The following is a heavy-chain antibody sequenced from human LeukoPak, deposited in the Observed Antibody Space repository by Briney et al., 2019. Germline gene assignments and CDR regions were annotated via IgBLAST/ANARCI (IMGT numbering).Heavy chain of an antibody. Sequence: SETLSLTCTVSGGSISSGSYYWSWIRQPAGKGLEWIGRIYTSGSTNYNPSLKSRVTISVDTSKNQFSLKLSSVTAADTAVYYCARGGQDYYDSSGYSDWGQGTLVTVSS. V-gene: IGHV4-61*02. CDR2: IYTSGST. D-gene: IGHD3-22*01. J-gene: IGHJ4*02. CDR3: ARGGQDYYDSSGYSD. CDR1: GGSISSGSYY.